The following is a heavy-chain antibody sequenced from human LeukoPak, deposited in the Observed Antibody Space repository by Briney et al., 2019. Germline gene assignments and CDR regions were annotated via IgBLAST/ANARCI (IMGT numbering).Heavy chain of an antibody. CDR1: GYPFTSYG. V-gene: IGHV1-18*01. CDR3: ARDSEVIFGVAGMDV. Sequence: ASVKVSCKASGYPFTSYGITWVRQDPGQGLEWMGCISAYNGNTNYAQKLQGRVTMTTDTSTSTAYMDLRSMRSDDTAVYYCARDSEVIFGVAGMDVWGQGTTVTVSS. D-gene: IGHD3-3*01. CDR2: ISAYNGNT. J-gene: IGHJ6*02.